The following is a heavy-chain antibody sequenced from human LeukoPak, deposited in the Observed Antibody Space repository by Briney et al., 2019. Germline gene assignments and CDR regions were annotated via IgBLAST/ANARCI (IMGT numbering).Heavy chain of an antibody. D-gene: IGHD6-19*01. CDR1: GFTFSSYE. Sequence: PGGSLRLSCTASGFTFSSYEMNWVRQAPGKGLEWVSYISSSGSTIYYADSVKGRFTISRDNAKNSLYLQMNSLRAEDTAVYYCARDRRAVAYDYWGQGTLVTVSS. CDR2: ISSSGSTI. V-gene: IGHV3-48*03. J-gene: IGHJ4*02. CDR3: ARDRRAVAYDY.